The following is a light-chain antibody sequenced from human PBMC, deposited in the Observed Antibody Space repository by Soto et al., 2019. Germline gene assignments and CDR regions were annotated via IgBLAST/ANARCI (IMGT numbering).Light chain of an antibody. CDR2: DAS. CDR1: QSLSSSQ. V-gene: IGKV3-20*01. CDR3: QQYGSSPRT. J-gene: IGKJ1*01. Sequence: EILCTQSPFTLSLSPGDRATLSCMASQSLSSSQLAWYQQKPGQAPRLLIHDASSRATGISDRFTGSGSGTDFTLTITTLEPEDFAVYYCQQYGSSPRTFGLGTKVDIK.